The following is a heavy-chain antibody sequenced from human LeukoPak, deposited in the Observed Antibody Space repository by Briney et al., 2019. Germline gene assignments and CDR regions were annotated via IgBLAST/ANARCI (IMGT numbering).Heavy chain of an antibody. V-gene: IGHV5-51*01. CDR3: ARTANNRVFDY. Sequence: GESLKISCKGSGYSSSNYWIGWVRQMPGKGLEWMGIIYPGDSDTRYSPSFQGQVTISADKSISTAYLQWSSLKASDTAMYYCARTANNRVFDYWGQGTLVTVSS. CDR1: GYSSSNYW. J-gene: IGHJ4*02. CDR2: IYPGDSDT. D-gene: IGHD1-14*01.